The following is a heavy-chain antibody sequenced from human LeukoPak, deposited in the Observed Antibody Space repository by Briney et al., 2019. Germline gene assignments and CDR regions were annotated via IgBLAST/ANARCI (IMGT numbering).Heavy chain of an antibody. J-gene: IGHJ4*02. D-gene: IGHD1-26*01. CDR1: GFTFADYA. CDR2: IDGSGGSI. Sequence: PGGSLRLSCAASGFTFADYAMHSVRQPPGKGLEWVSAIDGSGGSIGYGDSVRGRFTTSRDNGQKSLYLQMNSLTVEDTAFYYCARGEPREVEVFDYWGQGTLVTVSS. V-gene: IGHV3-20*04. CDR3: ARGEPREVEVFDY.